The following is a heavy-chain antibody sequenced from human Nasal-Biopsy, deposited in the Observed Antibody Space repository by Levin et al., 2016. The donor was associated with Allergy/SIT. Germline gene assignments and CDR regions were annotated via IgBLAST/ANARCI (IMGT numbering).Heavy chain of an antibody. V-gene: IGHV3-23*01. CDR2: ISGSGGST. CDR1: GFTFSSYA. J-gene: IGHJ2*01. D-gene: IGHD6-19*01. Sequence: GESLKISCAASGFTFSSYAMSWVRQAPGKGLEWVSAISGSGGSTYYADSVKGRFTISRDNSKNTLYLQMNSLRAEDTAVYYCAKVLLSGWYFDLWGRGTLVTVSS. CDR3: AKVLLSGWYFDL.